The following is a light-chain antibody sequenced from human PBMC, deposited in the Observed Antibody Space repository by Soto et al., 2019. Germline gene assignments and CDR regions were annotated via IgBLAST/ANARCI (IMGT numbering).Light chain of an antibody. V-gene: IGLV1-51*01. CDR3: GTWDSSLSAVV. Sequence: QSVLTQPPSVSAAPGQKVTISCSGSSSNIGNNYVSWYQQLPGTAPKLLIYYNNKRPSGIPDRFSGSKSGTSATLGITGLQTGDEADYYCGTWDSSLSAVVFRGGTKVTVL. J-gene: IGLJ2*01. CDR1: SSNIGNNY. CDR2: YNN.